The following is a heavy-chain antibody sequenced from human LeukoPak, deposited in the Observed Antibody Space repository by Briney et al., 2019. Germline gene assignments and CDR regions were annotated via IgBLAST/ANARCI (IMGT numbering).Heavy chain of an antibody. Sequence: PGGSLRLSCAASGFTFSSSSMNWVRQAPGKGLEWVSSISSSSSYIYYADSVKGRFTISRDNSKNTLYLQMNSLRAEDTAVYYCAKDQPGSGSSGAFDIWGQGTMVTVSS. CDR3: AKDQPGSGSSGAFDI. V-gene: IGHV3-21*04. CDR2: ISSSSSYI. D-gene: IGHD3-10*01. J-gene: IGHJ3*02. CDR1: GFTFSSSS.